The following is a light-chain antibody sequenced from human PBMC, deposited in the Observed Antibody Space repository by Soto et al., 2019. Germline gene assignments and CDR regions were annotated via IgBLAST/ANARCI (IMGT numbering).Light chain of an antibody. Sequence: EIVMTQSPDTLSVSPGERATLSCRASQSVSSNLAWYQQKPGQAPRLLIYGASTRATGIPARSSGSGSGTEFTLTISSLQSEDFAVYYCQQYNNWPPYTFGQGTKVDIK. V-gene: IGKV3-15*01. CDR2: GAS. CDR1: QSVSSN. J-gene: IGKJ2*01. CDR3: QQYNNWPPYT.